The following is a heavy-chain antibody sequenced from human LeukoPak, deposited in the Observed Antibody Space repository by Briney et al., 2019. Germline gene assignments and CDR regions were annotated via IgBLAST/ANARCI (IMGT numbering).Heavy chain of an antibody. D-gene: IGHD6-13*01. CDR3: AGSPGIMVDY. V-gene: IGHV4-34*01. Sequence: PSETLSLTCAVYGGSFSGYYWSWIRQPPGKGLERIGEINHSGGTNYNPSLKSRVTISVDTSKNQFSLKLSSVTAADTAVYYCAGSPGIMVDYWGQGTLVTVSS. J-gene: IGHJ4*02. CDR1: GGSFSGYY. CDR2: INHSGGT.